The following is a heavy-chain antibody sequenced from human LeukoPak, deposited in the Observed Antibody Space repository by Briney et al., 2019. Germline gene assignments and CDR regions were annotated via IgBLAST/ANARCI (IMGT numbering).Heavy chain of an antibody. D-gene: IGHD2-15*01. Sequence: SVKVSCKASGGTFSSYAISWVRQAPGQGLEWMGGIIPIFGTANYAQKFQGRVTITADKSTSTAYMELSSLRSEDTAVYYCASRFCSGGSCFVDWFDPWGQGTLVTVSS. J-gene: IGHJ5*02. CDR1: GGTFSSYA. CDR3: ASRFCSGGSCFVDWFDP. V-gene: IGHV1-69*06. CDR2: IIPIFGTA.